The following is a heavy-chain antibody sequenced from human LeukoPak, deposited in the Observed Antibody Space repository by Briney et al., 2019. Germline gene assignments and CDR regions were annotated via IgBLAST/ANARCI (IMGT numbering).Heavy chain of an antibody. CDR3: ARDQEGFDY. CDR1: GYTFTNNY. Sequence: ASVKVSCKASGYTFTNNYLHWVRQAPGQGLEWMGMIYPRDGSTSYTQNFQGRVTVTRDTSTTTVHMELRGLRSEDTAVYYCARDQEGFDYWGQGTVVTVSS. CDR2: IYPRDGST. J-gene: IGHJ4*02. V-gene: IGHV1-46*01.